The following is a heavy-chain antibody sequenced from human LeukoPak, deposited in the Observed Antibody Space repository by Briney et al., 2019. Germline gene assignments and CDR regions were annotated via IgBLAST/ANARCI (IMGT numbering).Heavy chain of an antibody. V-gene: IGHV3-43*02. D-gene: IGHD2-2*01. CDR1: GFTFDDYT. J-gene: IGHJ6*02. CDR3: TGCSDGYYYGMDV. Sequence: GGSLRLSCAASGFTFDDYTMHWVRQAPGKGLEWVSPISGDSGCTYYADSVKGRFTISRDNTKNSLYLQMNSLRTEDTALYYRTGCSDGYYYGMDVWGQGTTVTVSS. CDR2: ISGDSGCT.